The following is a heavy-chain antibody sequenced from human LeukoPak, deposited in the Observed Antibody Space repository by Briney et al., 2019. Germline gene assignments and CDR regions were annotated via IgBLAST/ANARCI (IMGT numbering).Heavy chain of an antibody. D-gene: IGHD6-6*01. V-gene: IGHV1-2*02. Sequence: ASVTVSFKASGYTFTDYYMHWVRQAPGQGLEWMGWINPNSGGTNYAQKFQGRVTMTRDTSISTAYMELSRLRSDDTAVYYCARVRRFRAEEIAARLGNWFDPWGQGTLVTVSS. CDR3: ARVRRFRAEEIAARLGNWFDP. J-gene: IGHJ5*02. CDR2: INPNSGGT. CDR1: GYTFTDYY.